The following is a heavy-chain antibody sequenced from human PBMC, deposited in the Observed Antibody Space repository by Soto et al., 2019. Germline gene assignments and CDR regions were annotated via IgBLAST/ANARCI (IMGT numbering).Heavy chain of an antibody. V-gene: IGHV3-7*05. CDR1: GCTFSTYY. D-gene: IGHD3-22*01. J-gene: IGHJ4*02. CDR3: VRGLVGSRGYLGQ. Sequence: PCVWLRCSXAACGCTFSTYYMGWVRRAPGKGLEWGANIKQDGSVKNYVYSVKGRFTVSRDNAKISLYRQMNSLRADDTALYYCVRGLVGSRGYLGQWGQGTQVTVSS. CDR2: IKQDGSVK.